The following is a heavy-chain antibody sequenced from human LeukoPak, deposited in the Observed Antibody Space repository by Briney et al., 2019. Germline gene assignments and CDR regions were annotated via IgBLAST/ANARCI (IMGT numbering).Heavy chain of an antibody. CDR3: ATSDY. CDR2: INQDGSEK. V-gene: IGHV3-7*01. CDR1: EFTLSRYW. J-gene: IGHJ4*02. Sequence: PGGSLRLSCAASEFTLSRYWMSWVRQAPGKGLEWVANINQDGSEKYYVDPVKGRFTISRDNAKNSLYLQMNSLRAEDTAVYYCATSDYWGQGTLVTVSS.